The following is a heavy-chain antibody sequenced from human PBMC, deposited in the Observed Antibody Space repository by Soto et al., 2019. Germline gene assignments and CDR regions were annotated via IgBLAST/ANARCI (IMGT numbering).Heavy chain of an antibody. V-gene: IGHV3-49*04. Sequence: GGSLRLSCRASGFTFDDYAMSWVRQAPGKGLEWVGFIRSKAYGGTTEYAASVRGRFTISRDDSKSFAYLQMNSLKNEDTAVYFCARDGDYFVSGTYGYLDYWGLGTLVTVSS. CDR1: GFTFDDYA. D-gene: IGHD3-10*01. J-gene: IGHJ4*02. CDR3: ARDGDYFVSGTYGYLDY. CDR2: IRSKAYGGTT.